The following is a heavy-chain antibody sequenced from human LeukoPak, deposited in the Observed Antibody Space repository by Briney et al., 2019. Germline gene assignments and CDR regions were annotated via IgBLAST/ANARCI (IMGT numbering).Heavy chain of an antibody. CDR3: ARGLVGAYCGGDCYFPSDY. Sequence: ASVKVSCKASGYTFTSYDIKWVRQATGQGLEWMGWMNPNSGNTGYAQKFQGRVTMTRNTSISTAYMELSSLRSEDTAVYYCARGLVGAYCGGDCYFPSDYWGQGTLVTVSS. J-gene: IGHJ4*02. CDR2: MNPNSGNT. D-gene: IGHD2-21*02. V-gene: IGHV1-8*01. CDR1: GYTFTSYD.